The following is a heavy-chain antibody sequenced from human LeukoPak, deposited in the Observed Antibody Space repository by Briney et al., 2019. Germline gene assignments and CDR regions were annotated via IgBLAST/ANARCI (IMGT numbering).Heavy chain of an antibody. V-gene: IGHV3-9*01. CDR1: GFIFDDYA. J-gene: IGHJ4*02. Sequence: QPGRSLRLSCAASGFIFDDYAMHWVRQVPGKGLQWVSGINWNSSYIGLADFVKGRVTISRDNAKNSLYLNMNSLRAEDTALYYCAKDTTATGTGNFDYWGQGTLGTVSS. CDR3: AKDTTATGTGNFDY. CDR2: INWNSSYI. D-gene: IGHD6-13*01.